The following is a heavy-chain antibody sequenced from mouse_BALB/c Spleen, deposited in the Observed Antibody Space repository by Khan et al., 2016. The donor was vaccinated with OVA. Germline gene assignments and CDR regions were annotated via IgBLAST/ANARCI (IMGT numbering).Heavy chain of an antibody. D-gene: IGHD2-3*01. V-gene: IGHV1S137*01. CDR3: TRPAYDGYYDY. CDR1: GYTFTDYA. CDR2: ISTYSGNT. J-gene: IGHJ2*01. Sequence: QVQLKQSGPELVRPGVSVKISCKGSGYTFTDYAMHWVKQSHAKSLEWIGLISTYSGNTNYKQKFKGKATMTVDKSSSTAYMELASLTSEDPAIYVCTRPAYDGYYDYWGQGTTLTVSS.